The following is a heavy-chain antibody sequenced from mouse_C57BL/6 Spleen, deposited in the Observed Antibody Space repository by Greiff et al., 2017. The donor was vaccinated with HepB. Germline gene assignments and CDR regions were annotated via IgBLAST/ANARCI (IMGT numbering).Heavy chain of an antibody. CDR3: ARHRTPGYFDV. J-gene: IGHJ1*03. CDR2: ISSGGSYT. Sequence: DVQLVESGGDLVKPGGSLKLSCAASGFTFSSYGMSWVRQTPDKRLEWVATISSGGSYTYYPDSVKGRFTISRDNAKNTLYLQMSSLKSEDTAMYYCARHRTPGYFDVWGTGTTVTVSS. V-gene: IGHV5-6*01. CDR1: GFTFSSYG.